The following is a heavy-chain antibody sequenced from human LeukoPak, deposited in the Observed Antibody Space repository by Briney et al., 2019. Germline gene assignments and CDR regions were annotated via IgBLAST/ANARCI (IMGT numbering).Heavy chain of an antibody. D-gene: IGHD3-10*01. V-gene: IGHV3-48*03. CDR1: GFTFSSYE. Sequence: GGSLRLSCAASGFTFSSYEMNWVRQAPGKGLEWVSYISSSGSTIYYADSVKGRFTISRDNAKNSLYLQMNSLRAEDTAVYYCARDPYGSGSYSFAYYYYYYGMDVWGKGTTVTVSS. CDR2: ISSSGSTI. J-gene: IGHJ6*04. CDR3: ARDPYGSGSYSFAYYYYYYGMDV.